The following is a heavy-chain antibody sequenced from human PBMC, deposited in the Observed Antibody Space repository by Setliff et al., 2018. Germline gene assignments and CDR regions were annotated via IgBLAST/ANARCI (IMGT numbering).Heavy chain of an antibody. D-gene: IGHD2-2*01. CDR2: ISASGDTT. Sequence: QPGGSLRLSCAASGYTSSSYAMTWVRQAPGKGLEWVSIISASGDTTYYADSVKGRFTISRDNSKNTLYLQMNSLRAEDTAVYYCARAHSSTLSVHDYWGQGTLVTSPQ. J-gene: IGHJ4*02. V-gene: IGHV3-23*01. CDR3: ARAHSSTLSVHDY. CDR1: GYTSSSYA.